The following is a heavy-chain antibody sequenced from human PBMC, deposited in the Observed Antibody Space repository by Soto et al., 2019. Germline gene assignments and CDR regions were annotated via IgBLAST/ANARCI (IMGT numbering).Heavy chain of an antibody. V-gene: IGHV1-69*13. CDR1: GGTFSSYA. D-gene: IGHD3-9*01. CDR3: ARNILTGYYNGAFDY. CDR2: IIPIFGTA. J-gene: IGHJ4*02. Sequence: ASVKVSCKASGGTFSSYAINWVRQAPGQGLEWMGGIIPIFGTANYAQKFQGRVTITADESTSTAYMELSSLRSEDTAVYYCARNILTGYYNGAFDYWGQGTLVTVSS.